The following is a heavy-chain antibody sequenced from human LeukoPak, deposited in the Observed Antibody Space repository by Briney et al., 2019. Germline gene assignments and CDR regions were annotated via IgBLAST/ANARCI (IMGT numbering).Heavy chain of an antibody. J-gene: IGHJ4*02. CDR1: GYTFTSYY. Sequence: ASVKVSCKASGYTFTSYYMHWVRQAPGQGLEWMGIINPSGGSTSYAQKFQGRVTMTRDTSISTAYMELSRLRSDDTAVYYCARGGWYLGDYWGQGTLVTVSS. CDR2: INPSGGST. D-gene: IGHD6-19*01. V-gene: IGHV1-46*01. CDR3: ARGGWYLGDY.